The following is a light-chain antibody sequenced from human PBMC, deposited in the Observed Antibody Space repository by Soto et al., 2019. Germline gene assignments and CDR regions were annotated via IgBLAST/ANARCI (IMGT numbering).Light chain of an antibody. CDR3: QQSYSTPPEWT. Sequence: IQMTQSHSSLSASVGYRFTVASLAMKSISSYLNWYQQKPGQAPKLLIYAASSLQSGVPSRFSGSGSGTDFTLTISSLQPEDFATYYCQQSYSTPPEWTFGQGTKVDIK. CDR2: AAS. CDR1: KSISSY. V-gene: IGKV1-39*01. J-gene: IGKJ1*01.